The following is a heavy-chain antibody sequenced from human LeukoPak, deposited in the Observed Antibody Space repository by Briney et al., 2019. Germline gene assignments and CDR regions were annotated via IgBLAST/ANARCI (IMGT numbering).Heavy chain of an antibody. V-gene: IGHV4-39*02. CDR2: IYYSGTT. J-gene: IGHJ5*02. CDR1: GGSISSSSYY. D-gene: IGHD6-13*01. Sequence: PSETLSLTCSVSGGSISSSSYYWAWIRQPPGKGLEWIGSIYYSGTTYYKPSLKNRLTISVDTSKNHFSLKLSSVTAADTAVYYCAREIGGAADTWGQGTLVTVSS. CDR3: AREIGGAADT.